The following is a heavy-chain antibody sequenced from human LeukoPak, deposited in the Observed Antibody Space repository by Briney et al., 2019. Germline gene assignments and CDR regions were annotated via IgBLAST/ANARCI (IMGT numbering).Heavy chain of an antibody. CDR3: ARQGWTIFGVVPMEEGYYYMDV. CDR2: ISSNGDGS. D-gene: IGHD3-3*01. Sequence: GGSLRLSCGASGFTFSSYTMHWVRQAPGKGLEYVSTISSNGDGSYYANSVKGRFTITRDNSKNTLYLQMGSLRAEDTAVYYCARQGWTIFGVVPMEEGYYYMDVWGKGTTVTVSS. CDR1: GFTFSSYT. V-gene: IGHV3-64*01. J-gene: IGHJ6*03.